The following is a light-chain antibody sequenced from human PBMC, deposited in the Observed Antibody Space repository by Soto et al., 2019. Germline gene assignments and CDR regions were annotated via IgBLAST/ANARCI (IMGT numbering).Light chain of an antibody. Sequence: QSVLTQPPSASGTPGQRVTISCSGSSSNIGGNTVNWYQQLPGTAPKLLIYSNIQRPSGVPDRSSGSKSVTSASLAISVLQSEDEADYYCATWDDSLNGAVFGGGTQLTVL. CDR2: SNI. J-gene: IGLJ7*01. CDR3: ATWDDSLNGAV. CDR1: SSNIGGNT. V-gene: IGLV1-44*01.